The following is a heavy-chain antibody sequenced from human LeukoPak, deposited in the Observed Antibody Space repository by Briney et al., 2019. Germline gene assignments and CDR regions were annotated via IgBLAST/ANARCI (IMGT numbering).Heavy chain of an antibody. CDR3: ARDSGSYSLPVY. J-gene: IGHJ4*02. CDR2: IIPIFGTA. V-gene: IGHV1-69*05. D-gene: IGHD6-13*01. Sequence: SVKVSCKASGGTFSSCAISWVRQAPGQGLEWMRGIIPIFGTANYAQKFQGRVTITTDESTSTAYMELSSLRSEDTAVYYCARDSGSYSLPVYWGQGTLVTVSS. CDR1: GGTFSSCA.